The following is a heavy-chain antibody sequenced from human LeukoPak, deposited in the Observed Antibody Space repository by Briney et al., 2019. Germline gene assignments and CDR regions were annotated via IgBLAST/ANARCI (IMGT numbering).Heavy chain of an antibody. D-gene: IGHD3-16*02. CDR2: IYTSGST. V-gene: IGHV4-4*07. J-gene: IGHJ4*01. Sequence: SETLSLTCAVSGGSISGYYWSWIRQPAGKGLEWIGRIYTSGSTNYNPSLKSRVTMSVDTSKNQFSLKLSSVTAADTAVYYWARRTTRNYAWYSYRSGLREYYFDYWGHGTLVTVSS. CDR1: GGSISGYY. CDR3: ARRTTRNYAWYSYRSGLREYYFDY.